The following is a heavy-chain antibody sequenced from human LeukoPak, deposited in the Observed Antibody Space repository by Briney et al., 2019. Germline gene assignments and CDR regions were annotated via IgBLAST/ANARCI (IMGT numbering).Heavy chain of an antibody. D-gene: IGHD3-22*01. J-gene: IGHJ4*02. CDR2: IYTSGST. CDR3: ARDLTDYYELDY. V-gene: IGHV4-4*07. Sequence: KPSETLSLTCTVSGGSISSYYWNWIRQPAGKGLEWIGRIYTSGSTNYNPSLKSRVTMSVDTSKNQFSLNLISATAADTAVYYCARDLTDYYELDYWGQGTLVTVSS. CDR1: GGSISSYY.